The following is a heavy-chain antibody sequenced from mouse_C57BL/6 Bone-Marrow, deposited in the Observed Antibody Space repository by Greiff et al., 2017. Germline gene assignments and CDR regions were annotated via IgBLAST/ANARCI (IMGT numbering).Heavy chain of an antibody. J-gene: IGHJ2*01. V-gene: IGHV5-6*01. CDR3: ARQGTTTVVSHFDY. CDR2: ISSGGSYT. CDR1: GFTFSSYG. D-gene: IGHD1-1*01. Sequence: EVQLVESGGDLVKPGGSLKLSCAASGFTFSSYGMSWVRQTPDKRLEWVATISSGGSYTYYPDSVKGRFTIARDNAKNTLYLQMSSLKSEDTAMYYCARQGTTTVVSHFDYGGQGTTLTVSS.